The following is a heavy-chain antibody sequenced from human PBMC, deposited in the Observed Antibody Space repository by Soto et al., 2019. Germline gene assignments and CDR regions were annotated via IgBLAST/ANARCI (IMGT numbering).Heavy chain of an antibody. CDR1: GYTFTSAY. CDR2: INLRDGHT. CDR3: ARDRFGFADSGP. V-gene: IGHV1-46*01. J-gene: IGHJ5*02. D-gene: IGHD4-17*01. Sequence: QVLLVQSGAEVKKPGASVRVSCRTSGYTFTSAYMHWVRQAPGQGLEWMGVINLRDGHTLYAQKFQGRVTLTRGTPTSKLYIELTSLTSEDTALYYFARDRFGFADSGPWGKGTLVTVSS.